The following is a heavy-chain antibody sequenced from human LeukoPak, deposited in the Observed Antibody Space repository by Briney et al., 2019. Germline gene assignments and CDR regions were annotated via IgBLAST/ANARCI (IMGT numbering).Heavy chain of an antibody. CDR3: ARENGDYSYDY. J-gene: IGHJ4*02. D-gene: IGHD4-17*01. V-gene: IGHV3-30*02. CDR1: GFIFSTYG. CDR2: IRFDGTNK. Sequence: GGSLRLSCAASGFIFSTYGMHWVRQAPGKGLEWVAFIRFDGTNKYYVDSVKGRFAISRDSSKNTLYLQMNSLRAEDTAVYYCARENGDYSYDYWGQGTLVTVSS.